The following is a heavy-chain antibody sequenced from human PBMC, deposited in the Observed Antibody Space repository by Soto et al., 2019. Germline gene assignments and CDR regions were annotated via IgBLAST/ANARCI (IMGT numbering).Heavy chain of an antibody. J-gene: IGHJ4*02. V-gene: IGHV3-30-3*01. CDR3: ARDSGYDFSQDY. CDR2: ISYDGSNK. Sequence: GGSLRLSCAASGFTFSSYAMHWVRQAPGKGLEWVAVISYDGSNKYYADSVKGRFTISRDNSKNTLYLQMNSLRAEDTAVYYCARDSGYDFSQDYWGQGTLVTVSS. CDR1: GFTFSSYA. D-gene: IGHD5-12*01.